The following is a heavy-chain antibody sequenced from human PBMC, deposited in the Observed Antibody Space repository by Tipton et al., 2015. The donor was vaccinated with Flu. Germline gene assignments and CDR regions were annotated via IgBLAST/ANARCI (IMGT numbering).Heavy chain of an antibody. D-gene: IGHD6-13*01. CDR1: GFTLSSYW. CDR2: IKQDGSEK. V-gene: IGHV3-7*01. J-gene: IGHJ4*02. Sequence: SLRLSCAASGFTLSSYWMSWVRQAPGKGLEWVANIKQDGSEKHYVDSVKGRFTISRDNAKNSLYLQMNSLRVEDTAVYYCVRAIAAAGSRWGQGTLVTVSS. CDR3: VRAIAAAGSR.